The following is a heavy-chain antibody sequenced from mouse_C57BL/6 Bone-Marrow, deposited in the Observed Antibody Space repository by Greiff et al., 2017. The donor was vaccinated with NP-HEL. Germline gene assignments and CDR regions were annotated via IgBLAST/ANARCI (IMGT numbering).Heavy chain of an antibody. J-gene: IGHJ4*01. CDR2: ISNGGGST. D-gene: IGHD2-3*01. Sequence: EVKVVESGGGLVQPGGSLKLSCAASGFTFSDYYMYWVRQTPEKRLEWVAYISNGGGSTYYPDTVKGRFTISRDNAKNTLYLQMSRLKSEDTAMYYCASGWLLPYYYAMDYWGQGTSVTVSS. V-gene: IGHV5-12*01. CDR1: GFTFSDYY. CDR3: ASGWLLPYYYAMDY.